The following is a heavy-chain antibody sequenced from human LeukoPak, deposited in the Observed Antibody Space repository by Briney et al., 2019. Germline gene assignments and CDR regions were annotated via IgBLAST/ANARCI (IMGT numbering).Heavy chain of an antibody. Sequence: GGSLRLSCAASGFTFSSYAMSWVRQAPGKGLEWVSAISGSGGSTYYADSVKGRFTISRDNSKNTLYLQMNSLRAEDTAVYYCASSGYYYGSSSPSTFDYWRQGTRVTVSS. D-gene: IGHD3-10*01. J-gene: IGHJ4*02. CDR2: ISGSGGST. V-gene: IGHV3-23*01. CDR1: GFTFSSYA. CDR3: ASSGYYYGSSSPSTFDY.